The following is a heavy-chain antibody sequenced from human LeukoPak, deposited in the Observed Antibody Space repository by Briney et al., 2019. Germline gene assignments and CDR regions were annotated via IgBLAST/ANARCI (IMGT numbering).Heavy chain of an antibody. CDR3: ARYYYGSGSPSSFDY. D-gene: IGHD3-10*01. V-gene: IGHV4-34*01. CDR2: INHSGST. J-gene: IGHJ4*02. CDR1: GGSFSGYY. Sequence: PSETLSLTCAVYGGSFSGYYWSWIRQPPGKGLEWIGEINHSGSTNYNPSLKSRVTISVDTSKNQFSLKLSSVTAEDTAVYYCARYYYGSGSPSSFDYWGQGTLVTVSS.